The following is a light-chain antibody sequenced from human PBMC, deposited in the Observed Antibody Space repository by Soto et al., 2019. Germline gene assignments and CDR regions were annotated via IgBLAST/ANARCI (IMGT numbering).Light chain of an antibody. V-gene: IGKV3-15*01. Sequence: EIVMTQSPVTLSVSPGDRATLSCRASQSVDNNLAWYQQKTGQAPRLLIYGASTRATGIPARFSGSGSGTEFSLTISSLQSEDFAVYYCHQYNNWPPITFGQGTRLEIK. CDR2: GAS. CDR3: HQYNNWPPIT. CDR1: QSVDNN. J-gene: IGKJ5*01.